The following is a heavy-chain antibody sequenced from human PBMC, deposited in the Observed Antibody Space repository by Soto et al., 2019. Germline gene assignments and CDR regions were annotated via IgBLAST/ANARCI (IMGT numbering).Heavy chain of an antibody. J-gene: IGHJ3*02. V-gene: IGHV3-23*01. Sequence: GGSLRLSCAASGFTFSSYAMSWVRQAPGKGLEWVSAISGSGGSTYYADSVKGRFTISRDNSKNTLYLQMNSLRAEDTAVYYCAKDHKAFWSGYYTVGRRPDAFDIWGQGTMVTVSS. D-gene: IGHD3-3*01. CDR3: AKDHKAFWSGYYTVGRRPDAFDI. CDR1: GFTFSSYA. CDR2: ISGSGGST.